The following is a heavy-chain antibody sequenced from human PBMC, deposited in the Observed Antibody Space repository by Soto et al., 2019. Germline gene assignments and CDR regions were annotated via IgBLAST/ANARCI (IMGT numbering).Heavy chain of an antibody. V-gene: IGHV3-73*01. CDR1: GFTLSGSY. Sequence: GESLKISCAASGFTLSGSYVDWVRQASGKGLEWVGRIGSKTNIYATAYVAAVKGRFAISRDDSKNTAYLEMNALKIEDTALYYCSSLDTSMVSGPDSFHIWGQGTMVTVSS. D-gene: IGHD5-18*01. J-gene: IGHJ3*02. CDR3: SSLDTSMVSGPDSFHI. CDR2: IGSKTNIYAT.